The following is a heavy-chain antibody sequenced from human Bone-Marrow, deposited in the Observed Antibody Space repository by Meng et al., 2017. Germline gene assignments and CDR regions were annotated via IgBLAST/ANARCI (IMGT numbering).Heavy chain of an antibody. CDR1: GFTFGDYA. CDR2: IRSKAYGGTT. D-gene: IGHD2-2*01. CDR3: TRDQGYCSSTSCPVPDAFDI. Sequence: GESLKISCTASGFTFGDYAMSWFRQAPGKGLEWVGFIRSKAYGGTTEYAASVKGRFTISRDDSKSIAYLQMNSLKTEDTAVYYCTRDQGYCSSTSCPVPDAFDIWGQGTMVT. J-gene: IGHJ3*02. V-gene: IGHV3-49*03.